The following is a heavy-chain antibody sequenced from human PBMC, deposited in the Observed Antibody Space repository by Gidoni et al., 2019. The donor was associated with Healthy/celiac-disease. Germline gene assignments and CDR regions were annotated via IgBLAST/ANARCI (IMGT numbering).Heavy chain of an antibody. Sequence: QVQLVQSGAEVKKPGSSVKVSCKASGGTFSSYAISWVRQAPGQGLEWMGGIIPIFGTANYAQKFQGRVTITADESTSTAYMELSSLRSEDTAVYYCARDSSPRGYYYDSSGTTYYMDVWGKGTTVTVSS. J-gene: IGHJ6*03. CDR2: IIPIFGTA. V-gene: IGHV1-69*01. D-gene: IGHD3-22*01. CDR1: GGTFSSYA. CDR3: ARDSSPRGYYYDSSGTTYYMDV.